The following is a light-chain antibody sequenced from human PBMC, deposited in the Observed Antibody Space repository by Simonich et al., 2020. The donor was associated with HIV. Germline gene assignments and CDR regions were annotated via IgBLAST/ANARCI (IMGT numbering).Light chain of an antibody. CDR2: WAT. V-gene: IGKV4-1*01. CDR3: QQYYSTPPT. CDR1: QSVVYSSNNKNY. Sequence: DIVLTQSPDSLAVSLGERATINCKSSQSVVYSSNNKNYLAWYQQKPGHPPNLLIYWATTRASGVPDRFGASGSGTDFTLTISSLQAEDVAIYYGQQYYSTPPTFGQGTKVEIK. J-gene: IGKJ1*01.